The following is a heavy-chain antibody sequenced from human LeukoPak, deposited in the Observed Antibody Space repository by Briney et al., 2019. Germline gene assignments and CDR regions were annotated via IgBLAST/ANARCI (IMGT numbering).Heavy chain of an antibody. J-gene: IGHJ3*02. Sequence: SETLSLTCTVSGGSISHYYWRWVRQPPGKGLEWIGYIYYSGSTNYSPFLRSLVTISVDTSKNQLSLKLSSVTAADTAVYYCARETIVVGTAAFDIWGQGTMVTVSS. CDR2: IYYSGST. D-gene: IGHD2-21*02. CDR3: ARETIVVGTAAFDI. V-gene: IGHV4-59*01. CDR1: GGSISHYY.